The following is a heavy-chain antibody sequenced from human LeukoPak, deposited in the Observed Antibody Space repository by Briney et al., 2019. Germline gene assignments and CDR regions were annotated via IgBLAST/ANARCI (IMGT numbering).Heavy chain of an antibody. V-gene: IGHV3-23*01. D-gene: IGHD5-18*01. CDR2: TSGSGGSS. CDR3: AKAGYSYGTPFFDY. Sequence: GGSLRLSCAASGFTFSSYAMSWVRQAPGKGLEWVSTTSGSGGSSYYADSVKGRFTISRDNSKNTLYLQMNSLRADDTAVYYCAKAGYSYGTPFFDYWGQGTLVTVSS. J-gene: IGHJ4*02. CDR1: GFTFSSYA.